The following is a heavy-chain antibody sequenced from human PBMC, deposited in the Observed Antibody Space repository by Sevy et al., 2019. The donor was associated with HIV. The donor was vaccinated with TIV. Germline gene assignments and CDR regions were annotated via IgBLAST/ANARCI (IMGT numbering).Heavy chain of an antibody. V-gene: IGHV4-39*01. D-gene: IGHD3-10*01. J-gene: IGHJ6*02. CDR1: GVSIINNNYC. Sequence: SETLSLTCTVSGVSIINNNYCWGWIRQPPGKGLEWIGAIYYTGSTYYNSSLNSRITISIDTSRGQFSLDLSSVTAADTAVYYCARHFGGGGKRGLDVWGQGTTVTVSS. CDR3: ARHFGGGGKRGLDV. CDR2: IYYTGST.